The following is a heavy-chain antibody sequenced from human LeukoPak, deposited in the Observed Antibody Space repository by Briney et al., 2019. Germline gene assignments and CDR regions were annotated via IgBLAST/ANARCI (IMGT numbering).Heavy chain of an antibody. Sequence: GGSLRLSCAASGFTFSSYGMHWVRQAPGKGLEWVAFIRYDGSNKYYADSVKGRFTISRDNSWNTLYLQMSSLRAEDTAVYYCAKDQVISGSEASDIWGQGTMVTVSS. CDR1: GFTFSSYG. D-gene: IGHD2-21*01. CDR2: IRYDGSNK. J-gene: IGHJ3*02. CDR3: AKDQVISGSEASDI. V-gene: IGHV3-30*02.